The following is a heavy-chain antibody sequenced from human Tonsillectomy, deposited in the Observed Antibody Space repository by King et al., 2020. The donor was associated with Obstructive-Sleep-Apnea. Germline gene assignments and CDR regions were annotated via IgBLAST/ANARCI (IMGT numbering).Heavy chain of an antibody. CDR3: ARGPQDPGFRWFDP. Sequence: VQLVQSGAEVKKPGASVKVSCKASGYTFSGYYIHWVRQAPGQGLEWMGCINPYSGGTNYAQKFQGRVTMTRDTSVNTAYMDLRSLTSDATAVFYCARGPQDPGFRWFDPWGQGTLVIVSA. J-gene: IGHJ5*02. CDR1: GYTFSGYY. D-gene: IGHD2-15*01. CDR2: INPYSGGT. V-gene: IGHV1-2*02.